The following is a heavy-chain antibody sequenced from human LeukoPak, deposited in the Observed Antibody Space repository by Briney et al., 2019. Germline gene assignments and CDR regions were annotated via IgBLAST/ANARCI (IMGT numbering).Heavy chain of an antibody. J-gene: IGHJ5*02. CDR2: INPNSGGT. Sequence: ASVKVSCKASGYTFTGYYMHWVRQAPGQGLEWMGWINPNSGGTNYAQKFQGRVTMTRDTSISTAYMELSRLRSDDTAVYYCARGWVAIFGVVIKNWFDPWGQGTLVTVSS. D-gene: IGHD3-3*01. V-gene: IGHV1-2*02. CDR3: ARGWVAIFGVVIKNWFDP. CDR1: GYTFTGYY.